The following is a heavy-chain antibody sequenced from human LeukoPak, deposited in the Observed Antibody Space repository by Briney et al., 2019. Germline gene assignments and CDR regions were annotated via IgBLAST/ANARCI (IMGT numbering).Heavy chain of an antibody. CDR2: IWYDGSNK. CDR3: ARDTENAFDI. V-gene: IGHV3-33*08. CDR1: GFTFSSYG. Sequence: GGSLRLSCAASGFTFSSYGMHWVGQAPGKGLEWVAVIWYDGSNKFYADSVKGRFTISRDNSNNTLYLQMNSLRAEDTAVYYCARDTENAFDIWGQGTLVTVSS. J-gene: IGHJ3*02. D-gene: IGHD4-17*01.